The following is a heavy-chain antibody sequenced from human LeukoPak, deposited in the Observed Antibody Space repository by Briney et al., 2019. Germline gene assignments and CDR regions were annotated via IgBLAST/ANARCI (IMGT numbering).Heavy chain of an antibody. Sequence: PGGSLRLSCAAAGFTFSNYWMHWVRKAPGKGLVWVAAIKTDGSDMQYADSVKGRFAISRDNAKNTVYLQMNSLRDEDTAVYYCVRDQTVFTILDYWGQGTLVTVSS. V-gene: IGHV3-74*03. CDR3: VRDQTVFTILDY. CDR1: GFTFSNYW. J-gene: IGHJ4*02. CDR2: IKTDGSDM. D-gene: IGHD4-17*01.